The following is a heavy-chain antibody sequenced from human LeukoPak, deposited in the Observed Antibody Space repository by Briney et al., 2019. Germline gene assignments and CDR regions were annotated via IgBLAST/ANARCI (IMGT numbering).Heavy chain of an antibody. CDR3: ATSGRDSSSWYYCYYMDV. Sequence: SVKVSCKASGFTFSSSTMQWVRQARGQRLEWMGWIVVGSGNTKYAQKFQERVTISRDMSTTTAYMEVGSLRSEDTAVYYCATSGRDSSSWYYCYYMDVWGKGTTVTVSS. D-gene: IGHD6-13*01. J-gene: IGHJ6*03. CDR1: GFTFSSST. V-gene: IGHV1-58*02. CDR2: IVVGSGNT.